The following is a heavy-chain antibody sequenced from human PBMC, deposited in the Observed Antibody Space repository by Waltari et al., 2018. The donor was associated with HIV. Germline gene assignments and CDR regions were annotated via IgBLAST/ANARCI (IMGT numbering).Heavy chain of an antibody. CDR1: GFTFSSYE. V-gene: IGHV3-48*03. D-gene: IGHD3-22*01. CDR3: AATRYYYDSSGR. Sequence: EVQVVESGGGLVQPGGSLRLSCAASGFTFSSYEMNWVRQAPGKGLEWLSYISDSGITRYYADSVKGRFTISRDNAKNSLYLQMNSLRAEDTAVYYCAATRYYYDSSGRWGQGTLVTVSS. J-gene: IGHJ4*02. CDR2: ISDSGITR.